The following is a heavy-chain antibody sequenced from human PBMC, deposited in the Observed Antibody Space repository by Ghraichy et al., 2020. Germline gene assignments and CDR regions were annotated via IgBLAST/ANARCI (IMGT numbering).Heavy chain of an antibody. V-gene: IGHV4-59*01. D-gene: IGHD3-22*01. CDR1: GGSINNYY. CDR2: IYYSGST. Sequence: SETLSLTCTVSGGSINNYYWSWIRQPPGKELDWIGYIYYSGSTRYNPSLESRVTISIDTSKTQFSLKPSSVTAAATAVSYCTKDLWGNYPDGRGFPWGQGTLSTVTS. J-gene: IGHJ5*02. CDR3: TKDLWGNYPDGRGFP.